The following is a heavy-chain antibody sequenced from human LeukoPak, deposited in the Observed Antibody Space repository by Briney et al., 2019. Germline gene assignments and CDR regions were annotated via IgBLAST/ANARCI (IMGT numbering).Heavy chain of an antibody. CDR3: VVTRTRGDH. CDR1: GFTFRNYW. V-gene: IGHV3-7*03. CDR2: INQEGNGK. J-gene: IGHJ4*02. Sequence: GGSLRLSCAASGFTFRNYWMTWVRQAPGKGLEWVANINQEGNGKYYVDSVKGRFTISRDNTKNSLFLQMNSLRAEDTAVYYCVVTRTRGDHWGQGTLVTVSS. D-gene: IGHD4-23*01.